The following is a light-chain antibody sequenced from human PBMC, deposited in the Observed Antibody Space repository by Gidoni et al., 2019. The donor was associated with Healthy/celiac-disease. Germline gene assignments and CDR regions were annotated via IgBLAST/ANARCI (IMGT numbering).Light chain of an antibody. CDR2: DVS. V-gene: IGLV2-14*01. Sequence: QSALTQPASVSGSPGPSITISCTGTSSDVGGYNYVSWYQQPPGKAPKLIIYDVSNRPSGVSNRFSGSKSGNTASLTISGLQAEDEADYYCSSYTSSSSWVFGGGTKLTVL. CDR1: SSDVGGYNY. J-gene: IGLJ3*02. CDR3: SSYTSSSSWV.